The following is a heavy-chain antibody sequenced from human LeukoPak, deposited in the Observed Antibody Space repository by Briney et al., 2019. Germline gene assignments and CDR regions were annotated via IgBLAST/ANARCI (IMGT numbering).Heavy chain of an antibody. CDR3: ASGYRFGFQY. CDR1: GFTFSSYW. D-gene: IGHD5-12*01. CDR2: ITTDGITT. V-gene: IGHV3-74*01. J-gene: IGHJ4*02. Sequence: PGGSLRLSCAASGFTFSSYWMHWVRQAPGKGLVRVSYITTDGITTNYADSVKGRFTISRDNAKNTLYLQMNSLRAEDTAVYYCASGYRFGFQYWGQGTLVTASS.